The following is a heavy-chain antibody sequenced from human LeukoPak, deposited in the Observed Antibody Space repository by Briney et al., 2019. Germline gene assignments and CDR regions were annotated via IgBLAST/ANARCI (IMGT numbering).Heavy chain of an antibody. J-gene: IGHJ4*02. CDR1: GFTFSSYG. V-gene: IGHV3-21*01. CDR3: ARAGGSTVSHSDY. D-gene: IGHD4-17*01. Sequence: GGSLRLSCAASGFTFSSYGMNWIRQAPGKGLEWVSSISSSTSYIYYADSVKGRFTISKDNAKNSLYLQMNSLRAEDTAVYYCARAGGSTVSHSDYWGQGTLVTVSS. CDR2: ISSSTSYI.